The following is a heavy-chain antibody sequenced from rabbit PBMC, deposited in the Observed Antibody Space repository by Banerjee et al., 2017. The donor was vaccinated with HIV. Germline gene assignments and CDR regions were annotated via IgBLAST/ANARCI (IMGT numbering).Heavy chain of an antibody. J-gene: IGHJ4*01. CDR1: GFSLSSSYW. V-gene: IGHV1S40*01. Sequence: QSLEESGGGLVQPGASLTLTCTASGFSLSSSYWICWVRQAPGKGLEWIACIYAGSSGSTYYASWAKGRFTISKTSSTTVTLQMTSLTAADTATYFCARRDADAWSPYTYALNLWGPGTLVTVS. D-gene: IGHD6-1*01. CDR2: IYAGSSGST. CDR3: ARRDADAWSPYTYALNL.